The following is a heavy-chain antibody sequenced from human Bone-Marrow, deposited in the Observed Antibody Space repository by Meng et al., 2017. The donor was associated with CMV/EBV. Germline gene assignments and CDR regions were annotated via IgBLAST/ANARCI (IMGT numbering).Heavy chain of an antibody. CDR2: IYYSGST. V-gene: IGHV4-59*01. J-gene: IGHJ6*02. CDR1: GGSISSYY. Sequence: SEPLSLTCTVSGGSISSYYWSWIRQPPGKGLEWIGYIYYSGSTNYNPSLKSRVTISVDTSKNQFSLKLSSVTAADTAVYYCARDGGVAGTTHTSQENYYYYYGIDVWGQGTTVTVSS. D-gene: IGHD1-7*01. CDR3: ARDGGVAGTTHTSQENYYYYYGIDV.